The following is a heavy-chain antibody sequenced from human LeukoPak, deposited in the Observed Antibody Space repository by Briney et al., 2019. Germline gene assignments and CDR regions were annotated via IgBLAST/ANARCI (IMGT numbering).Heavy chain of an antibody. CDR1: GGSISRGSYY. CDR2: IYNSGST. J-gene: IGHJ4*02. Sequence: PSETLSLTCVVSGGSISRGSYYWNWIRQPAGKGLEWMGRIYNSGSTNYNPSLNSRVTISADMSRNQLSLQLTSVTAADTAVYYCARENRYYGVDYWGQGTLVTVSS. D-gene: IGHD3-10*01. CDR3: ARENRYYGVDY. V-gene: IGHV4-61*02.